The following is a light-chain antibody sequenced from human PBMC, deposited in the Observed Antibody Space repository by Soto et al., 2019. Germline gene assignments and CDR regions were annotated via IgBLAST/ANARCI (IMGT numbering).Light chain of an antibody. V-gene: IGKV2D-29*02. CDR2: EVS. J-gene: IGKJ4*01. CDR3: MQSIQLPLT. Sequence: DLVMTQTPLSLSVTPGQPASISCKSSQSLLHSDGKTYLYWYLQKPGQSPQLLIYEVSNRFSGVPDRFSGSXSGTDXTLKIXRXXXXXXXXYYCMQSIQLPLTFGGGTKVEIK. CDR1: QSLLHSDGKTY.